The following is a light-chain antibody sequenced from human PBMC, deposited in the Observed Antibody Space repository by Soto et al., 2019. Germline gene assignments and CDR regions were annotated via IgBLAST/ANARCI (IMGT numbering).Light chain of an antibody. V-gene: IGKV1-39*01. Sequence: DVQMTQSPSSLSASVGDRVTITCRASQSISDFLNWYQQKPGKAPKLLIYAASNLQSGVPSRFSGSGSGSDFTLTISSLQPEDFATYYCQQSYSSRITFGQGTRL. CDR3: QQSYSSRIT. J-gene: IGKJ5*01. CDR2: AAS. CDR1: QSISDF.